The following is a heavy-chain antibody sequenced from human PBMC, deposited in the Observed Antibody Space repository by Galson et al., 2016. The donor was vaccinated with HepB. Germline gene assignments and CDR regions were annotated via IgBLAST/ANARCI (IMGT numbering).Heavy chain of an antibody. CDR3: AKDAAVTLPGVYFEY. CDR1: GFIFNSHT. D-gene: IGHD4-17*01. CDR2: TSHDGING. J-gene: IGHJ4*02. Sequence: SLRLSCAASGFIFNSHTMHWVRQETPGKGLEWVASTSHDGINGKYADSVRGRFTISRDNSKNTVYLQMSSLRAEDTAVYYCAKDAAVTLPGVYFEYWGQGTLVTVSS. V-gene: IGHV3-30*18.